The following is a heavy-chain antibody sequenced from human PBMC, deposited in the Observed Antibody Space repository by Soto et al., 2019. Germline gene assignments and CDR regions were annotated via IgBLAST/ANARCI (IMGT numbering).Heavy chain of an antibody. V-gene: IGHV4-61*01. CDR2: IYYTGST. CDR1: GGSVSSGHYY. Sequence: QVQLQESGPGLVKPSETLSLTCIVFGGSVSSGHYYWSWLRQPPGKGLEWIGYIYYTGSTYYNLSLXXRVTISVDMSKNQFSLKLSSVTAADTAVYYCARENRGDYDYWGQGTLVTVSS. CDR3: ARENRGDYDY. D-gene: IGHD4-17*01. J-gene: IGHJ4*02.